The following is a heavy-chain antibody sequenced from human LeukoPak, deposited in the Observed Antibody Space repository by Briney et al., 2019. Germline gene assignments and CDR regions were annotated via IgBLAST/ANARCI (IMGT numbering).Heavy chain of an antibody. Sequence: ASVTVSCKVSGYTLTELSMHWVRQAPGKGLEWMGGFYPEDGETIYAQKFQGRVTMTEDTSTDTAYMELSSLRSEDTAVYYCATGRSYDFWSGYSEYYYYYGMDVWGQGTTVTVSS. J-gene: IGHJ6*02. V-gene: IGHV1-24*01. CDR3: ATGRSYDFWSGYSEYYYYYGMDV. CDR2: FYPEDGET. CDR1: GYTLTELS. D-gene: IGHD3-3*01.